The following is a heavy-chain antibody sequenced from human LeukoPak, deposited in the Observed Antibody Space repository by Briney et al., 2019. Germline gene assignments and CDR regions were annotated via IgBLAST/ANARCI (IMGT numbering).Heavy chain of an antibody. CDR2: IDWDEDK. CDR3: ARMLPRVSMLRDAFDI. J-gene: IGHJ3*02. Sequence: SGPALVKPTQTLTLTCTLSGFSFSTSGMCVSWIRQPPGKALEWLARIDWDEDKYYSTSLKTRLTISKDTSKNQVVLTMTNMDPVDTATYYCARMLPRVSMLRDAFDIWGQGTMVTVSS. V-gene: IGHV2-70*11. D-gene: IGHD3-16*01. CDR1: GFSFSTSGMC.